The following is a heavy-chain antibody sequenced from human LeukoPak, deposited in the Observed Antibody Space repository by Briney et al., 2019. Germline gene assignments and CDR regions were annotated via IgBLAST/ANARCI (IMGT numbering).Heavy chain of an antibody. V-gene: IGHV4-59*01. D-gene: IGHD3-22*01. Sequence: KPSETLSLTCTVSGGSITSYSWSWIRQPPGKGLEWIGYIYYSGSTNYNPSLKSRVTISVDTSKNQFSLKLSSVTAADTAVYYCARGGGSTDYYDSSGYFWGQGTLVTVSS. CDR2: IYYSGST. CDR3: ARGGGSTDYYDSSGYF. CDR1: GGSITSYS. J-gene: IGHJ4*02.